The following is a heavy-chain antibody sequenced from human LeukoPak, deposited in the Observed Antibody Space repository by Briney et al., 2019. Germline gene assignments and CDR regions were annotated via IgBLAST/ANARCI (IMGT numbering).Heavy chain of an antibody. D-gene: IGHD5-24*01. V-gene: IGHV3-23*01. CDR2: ICGSGGST. J-gene: IGHJ6*02. Sequence: GGSLRLSCAASGFTFISYAMCWVRHAPGKGLEWVSAICGSGGSTYYADSVRGRVTISRDKSKNTLYLQMNSLRAEDTAVYYCAKGEMATIEDYYYGMDVWGQGTTVTVSS. CDR1: GFTFISYA. CDR3: AKGEMATIEDYYYGMDV.